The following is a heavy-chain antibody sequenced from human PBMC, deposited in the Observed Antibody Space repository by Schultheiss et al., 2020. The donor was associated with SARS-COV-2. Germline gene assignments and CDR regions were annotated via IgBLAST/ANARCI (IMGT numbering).Heavy chain of an antibody. J-gene: IGHJ6*03. CDR1: VGSISSSSYY. CDR2: IYYSGST. V-gene: IGHV4-39*07. D-gene: IGHD3-3*01. Sequence: SQTLSLTCPVSVGSISSSSYYWGWIRQPPGKGLEWIGSIYYSGSTYYNPSLKSRVTLSVDTSKNQFSLKLSSVTAGDTAVYYCASGNPYDFWSGYYGATGGYYYYMDVWGKGTTVTVSS. CDR3: ASGNPYDFWSGYYGATGGYYYYMDV.